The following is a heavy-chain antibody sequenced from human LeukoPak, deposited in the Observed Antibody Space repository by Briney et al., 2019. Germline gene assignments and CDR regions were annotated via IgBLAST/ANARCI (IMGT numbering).Heavy chain of an antibody. V-gene: IGHV3-64*01. J-gene: IGHJ5*02. Sequence: GGSLRLSCTASGFTFSNYAMHWVRQAPGKGLEYVSAISSNGGLATYYANSVKGRFTISRDNSKNTLYLQMGSLRAEDMAVYYCARHPYDSRGYVTWGQGILVTVSS. CDR3: ARHPYDSRGYVT. D-gene: IGHD3-22*01. CDR2: ISSNGGLAT. CDR1: GFTFSNYA.